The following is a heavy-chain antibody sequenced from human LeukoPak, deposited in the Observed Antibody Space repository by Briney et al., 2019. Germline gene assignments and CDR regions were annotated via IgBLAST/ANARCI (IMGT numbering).Heavy chain of an antibody. J-gene: IGHJ3*02. CDR2: IWYDGSNK. V-gene: IGHV3-33*01. CDR1: GFTFSSYG. D-gene: IGHD3-22*01. CDR3: ARGVNAFDI. Sequence: GGSLRLSCAASGFTFSSYGMHWVRQAPGKGLEWVAVIWYDGSNKYYADSVKGRFTISRDNSKNTLYLQMNSLRDEDTALYYCARGVNAFDIWGQGTMVTVSS.